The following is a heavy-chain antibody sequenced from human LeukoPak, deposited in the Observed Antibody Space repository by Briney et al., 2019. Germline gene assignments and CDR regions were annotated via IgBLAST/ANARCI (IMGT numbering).Heavy chain of an antibody. V-gene: IGHV4-30-4*01. D-gene: IGHD3-10*01. J-gene: IGHJ3*02. CDR3: ARDPIIMVRGVILNAFDI. CDR1: GGSISSGDYY. Sequence: PSETLSLTCTVSGGSISSGDYYWSWIRQPPGKGLEWIGYIYYSGSTYYNTSLKSRVTISVDTSKNQFSLKPSSVTAADTAVYYCARDPIIMVRGVILNAFDIWGQGTMVTVSS. CDR2: IYYSGST.